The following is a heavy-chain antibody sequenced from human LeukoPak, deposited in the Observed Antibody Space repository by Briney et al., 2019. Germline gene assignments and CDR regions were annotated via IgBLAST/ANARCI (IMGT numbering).Heavy chain of an antibody. V-gene: IGHV3-23*01. CDR3: AKRLSGRECFDY. D-gene: IGHD6-19*01. Sequence: GGSLRLSCAASGFTFGSYVMGWVRQATGEGLAWVSTISAGGGGTYYADSVKGRFTISRDNSKNTLFLQVNSLRAEDTAVYYCAKRLSGRECFDYWGQGTLVTVSS. CDR1: GFTFGSYV. CDR2: ISAGGGGT. J-gene: IGHJ4*02.